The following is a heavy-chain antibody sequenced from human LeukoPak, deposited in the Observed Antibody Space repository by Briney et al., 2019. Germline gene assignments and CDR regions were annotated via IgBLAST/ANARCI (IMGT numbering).Heavy chain of an antibody. J-gene: IGHJ6*03. D-gene: IGHD3-22*01. CDR3: TRAASSGPLFTYHMDV. CDR2: IYHSGST. V-gene: IGHV4-4*02. Sequence: PSGTLSLTCAVSGGSISSSNWWSWIRQPPGKGLEWIGEIYHSGSTNYNSSLKSRVTISVDKSKSQFSLKLTSVTAADTAVYYCTRAASSGPLFTYHMDVWGKGTTVTVSS. CDR1: GGSISSSNW.